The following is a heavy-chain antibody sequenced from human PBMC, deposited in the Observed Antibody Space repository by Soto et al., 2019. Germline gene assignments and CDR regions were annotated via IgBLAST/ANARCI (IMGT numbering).Heavy chain of an antibody. CDR1: GYTFTSYY. CDR3: ARPPYPGCINAVCYPLDD. D-gene: IGHD2-8*01. J-gene: IGHJ4*02. V-gene: IGHV1-46*01. CDR2: INPSGGST. Sequence: QVQLVQSGAEVKKPGASVKISCKASGYTFTSYYMHWVRQAPGQGLEWMGIINPSGGSTNYAQKLQGSVAMTRDTSTSKVYRELNSLRSEDTAVYYCARPPYPGCINAVCYPLDDWGQGTLVTVSS.